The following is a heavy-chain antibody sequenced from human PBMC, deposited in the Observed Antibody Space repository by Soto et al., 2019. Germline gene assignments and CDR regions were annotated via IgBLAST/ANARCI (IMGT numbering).Heavy chain of an antibody. D-gene: IGHD2-15*01. Sequence: GASVKVSCKASGGTFSSYAISWVRQAPGQGLEWMGGIIPIFGTANYAQKFQGRVTITADKSTSTAYMELSSLRSEDTAVYYCARGLLNYYYYGMDVWGQGTTVTVSS. CDR2: IIPIFGTA. J-gene: IGHJ6*02. CDR3: ARGLLNYYYYGMDV. V-gene: IGHV1-69*06. CDR1: GGTFSSYA.